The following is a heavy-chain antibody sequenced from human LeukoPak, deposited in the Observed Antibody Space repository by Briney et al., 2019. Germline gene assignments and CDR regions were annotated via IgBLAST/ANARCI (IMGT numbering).Heavy chain of an antibody. CDR3: ARSSDSSSWYPGNWFDP. CDR1: GYTFTGYY. D-gene: IGHD6-13*01. CDR2: INPNSGGT. Sequence: GASVKVSCKASGYTFTGYYMHWVRQAPGRGLEWMGWINPNSGGTNYAQKFQGRVTMTRDTSISTAYMVLSRLRSDDTAVYYCARSSDSSSWYPGNWFDPWGQGTLVTVSS. V-gene: IGHV1-2*02. J-gene: IGHJ5*02.